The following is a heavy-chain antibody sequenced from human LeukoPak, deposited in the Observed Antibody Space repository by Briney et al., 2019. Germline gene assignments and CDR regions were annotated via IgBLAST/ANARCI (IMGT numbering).Heavy chain of an antibody. CDR3: AREQYLAYDVFGF. Sequence: PSETLSLTCTVSGGSITGYYWSWIRQPPGRGLEWIGYVHFSGTTSFNPSLKSRVTISVDTPKNQFSLRLSSVTAADTAMYYCAREQYLAYDVFGFWGQGTMVTVSS. CDR2: VHFSGTT. CDR1: GGSITGYY. J-gene: IGHJ3*01. V-gene: IGHV4-59*01. D-gene: IGHD4-11*01.